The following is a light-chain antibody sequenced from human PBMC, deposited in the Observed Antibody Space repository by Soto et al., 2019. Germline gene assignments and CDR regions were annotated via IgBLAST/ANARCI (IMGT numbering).Light chain of an antibody. J-gene: IGKJ1*01. Sequence: DLQMTQSPSSLSASVGDRVTITCRASQSITTYLNWYQQKPGKAPKLLIYAASSLQHGVPSRFSGSGSGTDFTLTISTLQPEDFATYYCQQSYSTPRTFGQGTKVEIK. V-gene: IGKV1-39*01. CDR1: QSITTY. CDR3: QQSYSTPRT. CDR2: AAS.